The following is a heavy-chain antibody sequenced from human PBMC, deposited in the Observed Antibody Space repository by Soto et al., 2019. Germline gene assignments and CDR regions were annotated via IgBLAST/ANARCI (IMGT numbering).Heavy chain of an antibody. CDR2: INSDGSDT. Sequence: ETLSLTCAVYGGSFRDYYWSWVRQPPGKGLVWVSRINSDGSDTRYADSVKGRFTISRDNAKNTLYLQMSSLRSEDTAVYYCASSFTVPAAIGYWGQGTLVTVSS. CDR1: GGSFRDYY. V-gene: IGHV3-74*01. J-gene: IGHJ4*02. D-gene: IGHD2-2*02. CDR3: ASSFTVPAAIGY.